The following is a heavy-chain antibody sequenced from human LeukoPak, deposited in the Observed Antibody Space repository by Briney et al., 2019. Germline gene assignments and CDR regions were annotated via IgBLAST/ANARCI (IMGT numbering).Heavy chain of an antibody. Sequence: SETLSLTCAVYGGSFSGYYWSWIRQPPGKGLEWIGEINHSGSTNYNPSLKSRVTISVDTSKNQFSLKLSSVTAADTAVYYCARYARAGYSSGWYCFDYWGQGTLVTVSS. CDR1: GGSFSGYY. CDR2: INHSGST. D-gene: IGHD6-19*01. V-gene: IGHV4-34*01. J-gene: IGHJ4*02. CDR3: ARYARAGYSSGWYCFDY.